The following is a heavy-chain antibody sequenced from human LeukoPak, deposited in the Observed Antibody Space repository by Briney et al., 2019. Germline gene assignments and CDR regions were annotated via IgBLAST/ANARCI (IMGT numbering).Heavy chain of an antibody. Sequence: GGSLRLSCAASGFTFSSNGMLWVRRAPGKGLEWVALIWYDGSNKYYADSVKGRFTISRDNSRNTLYLQMNSLRDEDTAVYYCARLRGVNIDYWGQGTLVTVSS. D-gene: IGHD3-10*01. CDR3: ARLRGVNIDY. V-gene: IGHV3-33*01. CDR2: IWYDGSNK. CDR1: GFTFSSNG. J-gene: IGHJ4*02.